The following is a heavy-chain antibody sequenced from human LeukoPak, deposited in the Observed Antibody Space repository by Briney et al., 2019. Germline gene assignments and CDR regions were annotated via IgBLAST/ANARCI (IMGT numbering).Heavy chain of an antibody. CDR1: GASISSYY. J-gene: IGHJ5*02. Sequence: PSETLSLTCTVSGASISSYYWSWIRQPPGKGLEWIGYIYYSGSTNYNPSLKSRVTMSVDTSKNQFSLKLSSVTAADTAVYYCARVAVRDKNWFDPWGQGTLVTVSS. CDR2: IYYSGST. V-gene: IGHV4-59*12. CDR3: ARVAVRDKNWFDP. D-gene: IGHD3-10*01.